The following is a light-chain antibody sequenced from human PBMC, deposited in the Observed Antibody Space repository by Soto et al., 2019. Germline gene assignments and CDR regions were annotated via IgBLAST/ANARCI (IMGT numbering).Light chain of an antibody. Sequence: DIQMTQSPSTLSASLGERVTITCRASQGISSWLAWYQQKPGKAPKVLIYKASSLESGVPSRFSGSGSGTEFTLTISSLQPDDFASYYCQQYSSYPFTFGPGTKVDIK. CDR3: QQYSSYPFT. V-gene: IGKV1-5*03. CDR2: KAS. J-gene: IGKJ3*01. CDR1: QGISSW.